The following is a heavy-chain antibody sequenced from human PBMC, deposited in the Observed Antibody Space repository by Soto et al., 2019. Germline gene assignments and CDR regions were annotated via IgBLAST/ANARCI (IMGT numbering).Heavy chain of an antibody. J-gene: IGHJ4*02. CDR2: INAGNGNT. Sequence: ASVKVSCKASGYTFTSYAMHWVRQAPGQRLEWMGWINAGNGNTKYSQKFQGRVTITRDTSASTAYMELSSLRSEDTAVYYCARDRKVGATTLFWDWGQGTLVTVSS. V-gene: IGHV1-3*01. D-gene: IGHD1-26*01. CDR3: ARDRKVGATTLFWD. CDR1: GYTFTSYA.